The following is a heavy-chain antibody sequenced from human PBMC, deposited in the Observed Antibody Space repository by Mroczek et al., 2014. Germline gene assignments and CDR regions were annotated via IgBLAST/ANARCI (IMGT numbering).Heavy chain of an antibody. CDR3: ARDAPHTLLRGVTSAGNWFDP. CDR2: ISSTSSYI. V-gene: IGHV3-21*06. Sequence: VQLVQSGGGLVKPGGSLRLSCAAYGFTFSAFTMNWVRQPPGKGLEWVASISSTSSYIYYADSMKGRFTISRDNAKNSLFLQMNSLRIEDTAVYFCARDAPHTLLRGVTSAGNWFDPWGQGTLVTVSS. CDR1: GFTFSAFT. D-gene: IGHD3-10*01. J-gene: IGHJ5*02.